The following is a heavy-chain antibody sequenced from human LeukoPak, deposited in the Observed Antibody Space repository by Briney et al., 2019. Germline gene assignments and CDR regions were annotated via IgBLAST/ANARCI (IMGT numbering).Heavy chain of an antibody. CDR3: ASRCGGDCYSFDAFDI. D-gene: IGHD2-21*02. CDR1: GYTFTSYY. CDR2: INPSGGST. Sequence: ASVTVSFKASGYTFTSYYMHWVRQAPGQGSEWVGIINPSGGSTSYAQKFQGRVTMTRDTSTSTVYMELSSLRSEDTAVYYCASRCGGDCYSFDAFDIWGQGTMVTVSS. V-gene: IGHV1-46*01. J-gene: IGHJ3*02.